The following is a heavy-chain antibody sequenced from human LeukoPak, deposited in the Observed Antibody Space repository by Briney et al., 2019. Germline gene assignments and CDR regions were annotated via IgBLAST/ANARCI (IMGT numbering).Heavy chain of an antibody. V-gene: IGHV5-10-1*01. D-gene: IGHD3-22*01. CDR2: IDPSDSYT. CDR3: VRRRTYNYDNSGYSPGGFDP. CDR1: GYSFTSYW. J-gene: IGHJ5*02. Sequence: GESLNISCKGSGYSFTSYWINWVCQMPGKGLEWMGRIDPSDSYTNYSPSFQGHVTISADKSISTAYLQWSSLKASDTAMYYCVRRRTYNYDNSGYSPGGFDPWGQGTLVTVSS.